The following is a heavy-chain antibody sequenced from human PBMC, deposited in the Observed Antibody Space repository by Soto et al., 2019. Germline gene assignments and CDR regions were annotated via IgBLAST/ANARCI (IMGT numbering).Heavy chain of an antibody. CDR2: IIPNNGTT. Sequence: ASVKVSCKASGGTFSNYALSWVRQAPGQGLEWMGEIIPNNGTTNNAQKFQGRVTMTTDTSTSTAYMELRSLRSDDTAVYYCARDSPPADYWGQGTLVTVSS. CDR3: ARDSPPADY. J-gene: IGHJ4*02. V-gene: IGHV1-69*05. CDR1: GGTFSNYA.